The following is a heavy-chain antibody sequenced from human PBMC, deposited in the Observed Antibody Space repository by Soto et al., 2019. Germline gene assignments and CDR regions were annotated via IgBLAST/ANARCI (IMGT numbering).Heavy chain of an antibody. J-gene: IGHJ6*02. V-gene: IGHV3-21*01. Sequence: PGGSLRLSCAASGFTFSSYSMNWVRQAPGKGLEWVSSISSSSSYIYYADSVKGRFTISRDNAKNSLYLQMNSLRAEDTAVYYCARVMGGPYYYYGIDVWGQGTTVTVSS. CDR1: GFTFSSYS. CDR2: ISSSSSYI. CDR3: ARVMGGPYYYYGIDV. D-gene: IGHD1-26*01.